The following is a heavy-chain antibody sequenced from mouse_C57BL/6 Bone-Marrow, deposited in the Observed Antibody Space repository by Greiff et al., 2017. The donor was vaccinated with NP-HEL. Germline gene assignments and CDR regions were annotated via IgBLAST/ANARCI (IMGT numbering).Heavy chain of an antibody. J-gene: IGHJ2*01. CDR1: GYAFSSSW. D-gene: IGHD1-1*01. V-gene: IGHV1-82*01. CDR2: IYPGDGDT. CDR3: ARPSYYYGIDY. Sequence: QVQLQQSGPELVKPGASVKISCKASGYAFSSSWMNWVKQRPGQGLEWIGRIYPGDGDTNYNGKFKGKATLTADKSSSTAYMQLSSLTSEDSAVYFCARPSYYYGIDYWGQGTTLTVSS.